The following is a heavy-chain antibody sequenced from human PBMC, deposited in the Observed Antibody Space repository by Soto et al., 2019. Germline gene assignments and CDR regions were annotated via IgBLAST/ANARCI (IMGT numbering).Heavy chain of an antibody. CDR3: ARRYGPGFDY. V-gene: IGHV4-59*08. Sequence: SETLSLTCTVSGGSISSYYWSWIRQPPGKGLEWIGYIYYSGSTNYNPSLKSRVNITVDTSKNQFYQKLNSVTAADTAVYYCARRYGPGFDYWGQGTLVTVS. CDR1: GGSISSYY. D-gene: IGHD4-17*01. J-gene: IGHJ4*02. CDR2: IYYSGST.